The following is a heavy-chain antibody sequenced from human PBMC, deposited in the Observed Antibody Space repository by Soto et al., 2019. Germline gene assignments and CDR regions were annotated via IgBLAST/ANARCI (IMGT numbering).Heavy chain of an antibody. CDR3: VREWSYSGNDF. CDR2: IYPSGST. V-gene: IGHV4-4*07. J-gene: IGHJ4*02. D-gene: IGHD5-12*01. Sequence: QVQLQESGPGLLKPSETLSLTCTVSGGSISGHYWSWIRQSAGKGLEWIGRIYPSGSTDYNPSLNSRVTMSLDMSKNQFSLDLTSVTAADTAVYFCVREWSYSGNDFWGRGTLVTVSS. CDR1: GGSISGHY.